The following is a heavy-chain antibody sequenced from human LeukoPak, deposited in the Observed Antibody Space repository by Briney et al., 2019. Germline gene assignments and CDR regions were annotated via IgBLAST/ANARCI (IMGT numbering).Heavy chain of an antibody. CDR1: GGTFSSYA. CDR3: ARDLALLWFGESLYYFDY. V-gene: IGHV1-18*01. CDR2: ISAYNGNT. Sequence: ASVKVSCKASGGTFSSYAISWVRQAPGQGLEWMGWISAYNGNTNYAQKLQGRVTMTTDTSTSTAYMELRSLRSDDTAVYYCARDLALLWFGESLYYFDYWGQGTLVTVSS. J-gene: IGHJ4*02. D-gene: IGHD3-10*01.